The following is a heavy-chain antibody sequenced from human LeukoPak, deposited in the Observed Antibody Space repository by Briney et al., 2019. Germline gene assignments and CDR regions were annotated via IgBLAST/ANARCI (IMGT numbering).Heavy chain of an antibody. V-gene: IGHV3-49*04. D-gene: IGHD1-26*01. CDR2: ITSKAYGGTT. CDR1: GFNFEDYA. CDR3: TREVERGGSYWGGDS. Sequence: GGSLRLSCATSGFNFEDYAINWVRQAPGKGLEWVGLITSKAYGGTTELAASVKGRFSIPRDESKPIAYLQMNSLKIEDTGVYYCTREVERGGSYWGGDSWGQGTRVTVSS. J-gene: IGHJ4*02.